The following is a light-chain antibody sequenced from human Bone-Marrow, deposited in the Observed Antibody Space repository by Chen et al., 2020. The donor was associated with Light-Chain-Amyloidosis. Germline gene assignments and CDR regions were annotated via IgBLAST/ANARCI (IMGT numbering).Light chain of an antibody. CDR2: EVT. Sequence: QSALTQPASVSGSPGQSITISCTGTSSDVGGDNHVSWYQQHPDKATKLMIYEVTNRPSWVPDRVTGSKSANTASLTISGLQTEDEADYCCSSYTITNTLVFGSGTRVTVL. V-gene: IGLV2-14*01. CDR1: SSDVGGDNH. CDR3: SSYTITNTLV. J-gene: IGLJ1*01.